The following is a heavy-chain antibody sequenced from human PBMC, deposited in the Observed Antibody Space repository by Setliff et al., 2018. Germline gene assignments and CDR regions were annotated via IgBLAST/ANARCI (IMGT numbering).Heavy chain of an antibody. CDR1: GGSFSDYY. J-gene: IGHJ5*02. Sequence: PSETLSLTCTVYGGSFSDYYWSWIRQAPGKGLEWIGYVDHSGSTNFSPSLKSRGTISVDTSKTQVSLTLTSVTAADTAVYYCARDYQGGWFDPWGPGTLVTVSS. CDR3: ARDYQGGWFDP. D-gene: IGHD3-16*01. CDR2: VDHSGST. V-gene: IGHV4-59*01.